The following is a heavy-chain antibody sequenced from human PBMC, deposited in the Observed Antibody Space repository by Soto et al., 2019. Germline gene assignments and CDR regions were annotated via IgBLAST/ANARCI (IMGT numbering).Heavy chain of an antibody. CDR3: ARVIMDV. J-gene: IGHJ6*02. V-gene: IGHV4-30-4*01. CDR2: IYFSGST. Sequence: SETLSLTCTVSGDSISSADYYWSWIRQPPGKGLEWIGYIYFSGSTYYNPSLKSRVTISVDTSKNQFSLKLSSVTAADTAVYYCARVIMDVWGQGTTVTVSS. CDR1: GDSISSADYY.